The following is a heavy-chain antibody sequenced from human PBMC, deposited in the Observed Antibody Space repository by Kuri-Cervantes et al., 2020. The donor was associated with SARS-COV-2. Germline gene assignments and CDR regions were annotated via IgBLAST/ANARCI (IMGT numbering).Heavy chain of an antibody. CDR2: VNHRGST. V-gene: IGHV4-34*01. CDR1: GESFSGYY. CDR3: ARAYGFLRYIYYMDV. J-gene: IGHJ6*03. D-gene: IGHD4-17*01. Sequence: GSLRLSCAFYGESFSGYYWNWIRQSPGKGLEWIGEVNHRGSTNYNPSLKSRVTISVDTSSKQFSLHLGSVTAADTAVYYCARAYGFLRYIYYMDVWGRGTTVTDSS.